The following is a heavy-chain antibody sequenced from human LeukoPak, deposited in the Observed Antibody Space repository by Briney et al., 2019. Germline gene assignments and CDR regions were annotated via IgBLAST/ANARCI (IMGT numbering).Heavy chain of an antibody. CDR3: AREIDIVVVPAAIFDY. CDR1: GYTFTSYY. Sequence: GASVKVSCKASGYTFTSYYMHWVRQAPGQGLEWMGIINPSGGSTSYAQKFQGRVTMTRDTSTSTVYMELSSLRSEDTAVYYCAREIDIVVVPAAIFDYWGQGTLVTVSS. V-gene: IGHV1-46*01. D-gene: IGHD2-2*01. CDR2: INPSGGST. J-gene: IGHJ4*02.